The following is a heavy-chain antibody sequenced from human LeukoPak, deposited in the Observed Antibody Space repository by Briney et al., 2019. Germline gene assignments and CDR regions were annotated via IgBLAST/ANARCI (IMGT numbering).Heavy chain of an antibody. CDR1: GGSISSSSYS. J-gene: IGHJ5*02. Sequence: KTSETLSLTCTVSGGSISSSSYSWGWIRQPLGKGLEWIASIFYSGSTYYNPSLKSRVTISVDTSKNQFSLKLSSVTAADTAVYYCARVGRAARGWFDPWGQGTLVIVSS. V-gene: IGHV4-39*07. CDR2: IFYSGST. D-gene: IGHD6-25*01. CDR3: ARVGRAARGWFDP.